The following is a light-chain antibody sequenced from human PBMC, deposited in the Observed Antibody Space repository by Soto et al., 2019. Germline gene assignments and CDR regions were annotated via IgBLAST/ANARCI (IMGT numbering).Light chain of an antibody. Sequence: EIGLTQSPGTLSLSPGERATLSCRASQSVNNNYLAWYQQKPGQAPRLLIYGASSRATGIPDRFSGSGSGTDFTLTISRLEPDDFAVYYCQQYGSSQYTFGQGTKLEIK. CDR2: GAS. CDR3: QQYGSSQYT. CDR1: QSVNNNY. V-gene: IGKV3-20*01. J-gene: IGKJ2*01.